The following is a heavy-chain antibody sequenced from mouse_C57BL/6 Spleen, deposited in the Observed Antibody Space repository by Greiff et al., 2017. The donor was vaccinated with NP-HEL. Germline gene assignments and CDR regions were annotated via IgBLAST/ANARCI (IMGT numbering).Heavy chain of an antibody. CDR2: INPNNGGT. J-gene: IGHJ1*03. V-gene: IGHV1-22*01. CDR1: GYTFTDYN. Sequence: EVQLQQSGPELVKPGASVKMSCKASGYTFTDYNMHWVKQSHGKSLEWIGYINPNNGGTSYNQKFKGKATLTVNKSSSTAYMELRSLTSVDSAVYYCARRYYGSSYDWYFDVWGTGTTVTVSS. D-gene: IGHD1-1*01. CDR3: ARRYYGSSYDWYFDV.